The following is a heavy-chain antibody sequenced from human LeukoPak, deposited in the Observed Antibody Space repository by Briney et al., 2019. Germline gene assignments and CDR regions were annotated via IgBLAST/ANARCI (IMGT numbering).Heavy chain of an antibody. D-gene: IGHD6-19*01. Sequence: GGPLRLSCAASGFTFSSYAMSWVRQAPGKGLEWVSAISGSGGSTYYADSVKGRFTISRDNSKNTLYLQMNSLRAEDTAVYYCAKDRVIAVAGIGDYWGQGTLVTVSS. V-gene: IGHV3-23*01. J-gene: IGHJ4*02. CDR1: GFTFSSYA. CDR2: ISGSGGST. CDR3: AKDRVIAVAGIGDY.